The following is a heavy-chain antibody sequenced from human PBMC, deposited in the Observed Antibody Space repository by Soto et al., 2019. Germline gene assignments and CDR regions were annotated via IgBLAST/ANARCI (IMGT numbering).Heavy chain of an antibody. Sequence: QFQLQESGPGLVKPSETLSLTCTVSGASISYYYWSWIRQTPGKGLEWIGCSYYSGSTTYNPSPKSRVTISIATSKTQFSLRLRSVTAADTAVYYCARRQYWNNLLDTWGQGTLVIVSS. J-gene: IGHJ4*02. CDR2: SYYSGST. CDR1: GASISYYY. V-gene: IGHV4-59*08. D-gene: IGHD1-1*01. CDR3: ARRQYWNNLLDT.